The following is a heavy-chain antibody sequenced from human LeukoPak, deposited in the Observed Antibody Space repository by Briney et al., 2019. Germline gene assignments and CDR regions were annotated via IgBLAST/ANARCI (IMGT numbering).Heavy chain of an antibody. CDR2: IKQDGSEK. J-gene: IGHJ3*02. D-gene: IGHD3-9*01. V-gene: IGHV3-7*01. Sequence: PGGSLRLSCAASGFTFSSYWMSWVRQAPGKGLEWVANIKQDGSEKYYVDSVKGRFTISRDNAKNSLYLQMNSLRAEDTAVYYCAGGLRYFDWLFPEDAFDIWGQGTMVTVSS. CDR1: GFTFSSYW. CDR3: AGGLRYFDWLFPEDAFDI.